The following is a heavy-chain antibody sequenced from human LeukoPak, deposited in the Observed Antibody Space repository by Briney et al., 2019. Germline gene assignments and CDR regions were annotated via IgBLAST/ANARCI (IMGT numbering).Heavy chain of an antibody. CDR3: ARDTLRIPGYYYYMDV. CDR1: GGTFSSYA. V-gene: IGHV1-69*05. J-gene: IGHJ6*03. D-gene: IGHD2-15*01. CDR2: IIPIFGTA. Sequence: SVKVSCKASGGTFSSYAIGWVRQAPGQGLEWMGGIIPIFGTANYAQKFQGRVTITTDESTSTAYMELSSLRSEDTAVYYCARDTLRIPGYYYYMDVWGKGTTVTVSS.